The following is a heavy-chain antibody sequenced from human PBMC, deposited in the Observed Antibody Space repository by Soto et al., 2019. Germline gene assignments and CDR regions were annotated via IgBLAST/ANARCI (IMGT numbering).Heavy chain of an antibody. CDR2: MNPNSGNT. Sequence: QVQLVQSGAEVKKPGASVKVSCKASGYTFTSYDINWVRQATGQGLEWMGWMNPNSGNTGYAQKFQGRITMTRNTSTSNAYMELSSLRSEDTAVYYCARRGAAAGTDWFDPWGQGTLLTVSS. D-gene: IGHD6-13*01. V-gene: IGHV1-8*01. CDR1: GYTFTSYD. J-gene: IGHJ5*02. CDR3: ARRGAAAGTDWFDP.